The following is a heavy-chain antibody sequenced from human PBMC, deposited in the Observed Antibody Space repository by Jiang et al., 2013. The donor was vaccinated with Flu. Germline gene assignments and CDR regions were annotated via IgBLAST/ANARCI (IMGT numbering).Heavy chain of an antibody. CDR2: ISAYNGNT. Sequence: SCKASGYTFTSYGISWVRQAPGQGLEWMGWISAYNGNTNYAQKLQGRVTMTTDTSTSTAYMELRSLRSDDTAVYYCARGGISSSSTLKRFDPWGQGTLVTVSS. CDR1: GYTFTSYG. J-gene: IGHJ5*02. V-gene: IGHV1-18*01. CDR3: ARGGISSSSTLKRFDP. D-gene: IGHD6-6*01.